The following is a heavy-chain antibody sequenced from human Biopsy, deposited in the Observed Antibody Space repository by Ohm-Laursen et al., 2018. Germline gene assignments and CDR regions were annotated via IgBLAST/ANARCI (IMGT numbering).Heavy chain of an antibody. D-gene: IGHD1-7*01. V-gene: IGHV4-4*07. Sequence: SETLSLTCPVSGGSLSNYYWSWIRQPAGKGLEWIGRIYTSGSSNKNPSLMSRVTMSVDTSKKQFSLKVYSVTAADTAVYYCARDYGLELGGLEAFDIWGQGTMVTVPS. CDR2: IYTSGSS. J-gene: IGHJ3*02. CDR3: ARDYGLELGGLEAFDI. CDR1: GGSLSNYY.